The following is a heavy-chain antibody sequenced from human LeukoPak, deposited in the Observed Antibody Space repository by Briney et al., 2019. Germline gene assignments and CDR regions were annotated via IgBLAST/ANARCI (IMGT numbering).Heavy chain of an antibody. Sequence: ASVKVSCKASGYTFTSYGISWVRQAPGQGLEWLGWISAYNGNTNSAQKLQGRVTMTTDTSTSAAYMELRSLRSDDTAVYYCARASYGDYLYYFDYWGQGTLVTVSS. J-gene: IGHJ4*02. D-gene: IGHD4-17*01. CDR3: ARASYGDYLYYFDY. V-gene: IGHV1-18*01. CDR2: ISAYNGNT. CDR1: GYTFTSYG.